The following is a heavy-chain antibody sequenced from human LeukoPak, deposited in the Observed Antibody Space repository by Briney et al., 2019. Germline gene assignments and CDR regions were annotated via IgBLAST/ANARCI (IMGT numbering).Heavy chain of an antibody. V-gene: IGHV1-58*02. CDR3: AAGLEAATNMLDYYYYGMDV. J-gene: IGHJ6*02. CDR2: IVVGSGNT. Sequence: VASVKVSCKASGFTFSSSAMQWVRQARGQRLEWIGWIVVGSGNTNYAQKFQERVTITRDMSTSTAYMELSSLRSEDTAVYYCAAGLEAATNMLDYYYYGMDVWGQGTTATVSS. CDR1: GFTFSSSA. D-gene: IGHD5-24*01.